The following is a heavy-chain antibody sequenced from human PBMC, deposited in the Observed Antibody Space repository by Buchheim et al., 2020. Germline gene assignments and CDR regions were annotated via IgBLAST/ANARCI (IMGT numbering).Heavy chain of an antibody. CDR1: GFTFSDYY. CDR3: ARREIFGVVIPLYGMDV. Sequence: QVQLVESGGGLVKPGGSLRLSCAASGFTFSDYYMSWIRQAPGKGLEWVSYSSSSSSYTNYADSVKGRFTISRDNAKNSLYLQMNSLRAEDTAVYYCARREIFGVVIPLYGMDVWGQGTT. V-gene: IGHV3-11*06. D-gene: IGHD3-3*01. J-gene: IGHJ6*02. CDR2: SSSSSSYT.